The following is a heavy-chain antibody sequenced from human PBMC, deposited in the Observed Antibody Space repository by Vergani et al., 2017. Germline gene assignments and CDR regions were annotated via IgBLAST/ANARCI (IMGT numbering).Heavy chain of an antibody. Sequence: QVQLVESGGGVVQPGRSLRLSCAASGFTFSSYGMHWVRQAPGKGLEWVAVIWYDGSNKYYADSVKGRFTISRDNSKNTLYLQMNSLRAEDTAVYYCAREVTMVRGVIMNWGQGTLVTVSS. D-gene: IGHD3-10*01. CDR1: GFTFSSYG. V-gene: IGHV3-33*01. CDR3: AREVTMVRGVIMN. J-gene: IGHJ4*02. CDR2: IWYDGSNK.